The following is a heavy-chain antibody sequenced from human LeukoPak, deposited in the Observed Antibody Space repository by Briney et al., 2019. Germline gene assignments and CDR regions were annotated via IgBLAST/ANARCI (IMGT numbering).Heavy chain of an antibody. CDR2: IIPIFGTA. CDR1: GGNFSSYA. V-gene: IGHV1-69*01. D-gene: IGHD2-2*01. CDR3: ARDLDCSSTSCSGS. J-gene: IGHJ5*02. Sequence: SVKVSCKASGGNFSSYAISWVRQALGQELEWMGGIIPIFGTANYAQKFQGRVTITADESTSTAYMELSSLRSEDTAVYYCARDLDCSSTSCSGSWGQGTLVTVSS.